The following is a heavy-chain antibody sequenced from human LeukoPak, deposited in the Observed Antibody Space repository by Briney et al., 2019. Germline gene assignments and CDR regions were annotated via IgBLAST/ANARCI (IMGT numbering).Heavy chain of an antibody. V-gene: IGHV1-69*06. CDR2: IIPIFGTA. J-gene: IGHJ4*02. Sequence: SVKVSCKASGGTFSSYAISWVRQAPGQRLEWMGGIIPIFGTANYAQKFQGRVTITADKSTSTAYMELSSLRSEDTAVYYCARVQLGYCSSTSCYGYEYWGQGTLVTVSS. CDR3: ARVQLGYCSSTSCYGYEY. CDR1: GGTFSSYA. D-gene: IGHD2-2*01.